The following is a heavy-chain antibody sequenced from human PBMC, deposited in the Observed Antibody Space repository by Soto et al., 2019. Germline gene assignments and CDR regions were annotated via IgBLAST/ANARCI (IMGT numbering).Heavy chain of an antibody. J-gene: IGHJ4*02. Sequence: GSLQLSCAASGFTVSTNYMNWVRQAPGKGLEWVSVIYSGGSTYYADSVKGRFTISRDNSKNTVYLQMNSLRAEDTAVYFCARGWQWAVDWGQGTLVTVSS. D-gene: IGHD6-19*01. CDR3: ARGWQWAVD. CDR1: GFTVSTNY. CDR2: IYSGGST. V-gene: IGHV3-53*01.